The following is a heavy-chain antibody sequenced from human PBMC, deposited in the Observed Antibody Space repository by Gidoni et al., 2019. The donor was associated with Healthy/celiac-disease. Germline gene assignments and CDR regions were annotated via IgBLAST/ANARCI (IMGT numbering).Heavy chain of an antibody. CDR3: AKVSGSYRDAFDI. Sequence: EVQLVESGVCLVQPGRSLSLSCAASGFTFDDYAMHWVRQAPGKGLEWVSGISWNSGSIGYADAVKGRFTISRDNAKNSLYLQMNSLRAEDTALYYCAKVSGSYRDAFDIWGQGTMVTVSS. CDR2: ISWNSGSI. CDR1: GFTFDDYA. V-gene: IGHV3-9*01. D-gene: IGHD1-26*01. J-gene: IGHJ3*02.